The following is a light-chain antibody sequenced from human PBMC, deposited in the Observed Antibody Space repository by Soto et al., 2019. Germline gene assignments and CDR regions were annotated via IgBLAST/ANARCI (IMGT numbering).Light chain of an antibody. CDR1: SSDVGGYNY. CDR2: DVS. CDR3: SSYTSSTTWV. J-gene: IGLJ2*01. V-gene: IGLV2-14*01. Sequence: QSALTQPASVSGSPGQSITISCTGSSSDVGGYNYVSWYQQYPGKAPKLMIYDVSYRPSGVSNRFSGSKSGNTASLTVSGLQAEDEADYYCSSYTSSTTWVFGGGTQLTVL.